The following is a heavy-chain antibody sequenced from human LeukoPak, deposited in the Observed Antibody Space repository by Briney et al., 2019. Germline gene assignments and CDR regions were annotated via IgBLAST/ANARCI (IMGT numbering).Heavy chain of an antibody. D-gene: IGHD4-17*01. V-gene: IGHV3-21*01. Sequence: GGSLRLSCAPSGFTVSSKYMSWVRQAPGKGLEWVSSISSGSSYIFYADSVKGRFTISRDNAKNSLYLQMNSLRAEDTAVYYCAREFFDREGGPTVLDYGGQGTLVTVSS. CDR3: AREFFDREGGPTVLDY. CDR2: ISSGSSYI. CDR1: GFTVSSKY. J-gene: IGHJ4*02.